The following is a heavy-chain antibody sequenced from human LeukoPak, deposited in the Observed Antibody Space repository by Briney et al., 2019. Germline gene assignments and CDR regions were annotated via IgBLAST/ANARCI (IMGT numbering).Heavy chain of an antibody. CDR1: GFTFSSYG. J-gene: IGHJ3*02. V-gene: IGHV3-30*03. Sequence: GGSLRLSCAASGFTFSSYGMHWVRQAPGKELEWVAVISYDGSNKYYADSVKGRFTISRDNAKNSLYLQMNSLRAEDTAVYYCARMRGRITMVRGVVNDAFDIWGQGTMVTVSS. CDR3: ARMRGRITMVRGVVNDAFDI. CDR2: ISYDGSNK. D-gene: IGHD3-10*01.